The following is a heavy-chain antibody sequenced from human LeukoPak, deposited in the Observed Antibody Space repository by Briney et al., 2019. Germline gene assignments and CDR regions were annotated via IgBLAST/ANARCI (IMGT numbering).Heavy chain of an antibody. CDR2: IYHSGST. CDR3: ARTDCSSTSCYKGFDY. D-gene: IGHD2-2*02. Sequence: SQTLSLTCAVSGGSISSGGYSWSWIRQPPGKGLEWIGYIYHSGSTYYNPSLKSRVTISVDRSKNQFSLKLSSVTAADTAVYYCARTDCSSTSCYKGFDYWGQGTLVTVPS. CDR1: GGSISSGGYS. J-gene: IGHJ4*02. V-gene: IGHV4-30-2*01.